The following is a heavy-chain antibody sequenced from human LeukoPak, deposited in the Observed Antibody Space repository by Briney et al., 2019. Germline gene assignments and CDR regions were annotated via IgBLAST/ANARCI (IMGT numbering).Heavy chain of an antibody. Sequence: GGSLRLSCAASGFTFSSYSMNWVRQAPGKGLEWVSYISSSGSTIYYADSVKGRFTISRDNAKNSLYLQMNSLRAEDTAVYYCARSLNRSSIAAQSAYDYWGQGTLVTVSS. D-gene: IGHD6-6*01. V-gene: IGHV3-48*04. CDR1: GFTFSSYS. CDR2: ISSSGSTI. CDR3: ARSLNRSSIAAQSAYDY. J-gene: IGHJ4*02.